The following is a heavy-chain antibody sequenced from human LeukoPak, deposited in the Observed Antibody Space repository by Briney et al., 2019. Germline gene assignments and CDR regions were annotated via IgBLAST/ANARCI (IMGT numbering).Heavy chain of an antibody. CDR1: GFTFSSHV. CDR3: VKGGPPITIFGVLIPTATHFDH. CDR2: INSNGDST. Sequence: PGGSLRLSCSASGFTFSSHVIYWVRQAPEKGLEYVSAINSNGDSTYYADSVKGRFTISRDNSKNTLFLQMSSLRAEDTAVYYCVKGGPPITIFGVLIPTATHFDHWGQGTLVTVSS. J-gene: IGHJ4*02. V-gene: IGHV3-64D*09. D-gene: IGHD3-3*01.